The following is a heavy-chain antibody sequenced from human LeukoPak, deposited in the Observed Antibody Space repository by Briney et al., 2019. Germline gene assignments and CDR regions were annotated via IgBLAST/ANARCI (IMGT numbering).Heavy chain of an antibody. CDR2: IIPIFGTA. Sequence: SVKVSCKASGGTLSSYAISWVRQAPGQGLEWMGGIIPIFGTANYAQKFQGRVTITADESTSTAYMELSSLRYEDTAVYYCAAPPLVSGYPYGIWGQGTMVTVSS. V-gene: IGHV1-69*13. CDR1: GGTLSSYA. J-gene: IGHJ3*02. CDR3: AAPPLVSGYPYGI. D-gene: IGHD3-9*01.